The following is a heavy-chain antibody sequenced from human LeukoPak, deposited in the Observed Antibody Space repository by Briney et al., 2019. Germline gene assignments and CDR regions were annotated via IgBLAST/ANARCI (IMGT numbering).Heavy chain of an antibody. CDR3: ARGSRSSTSGHFDY. V-gene: IGHV4-30-2*01. CDR2: IYHSGST. J-gene: IGHJ4*02. CDR1: GGSISSGGYS. D-gene: IGHD2-2*01. Sequence: PSETLSLTCAVSGGSISSGGYSWSWIRQPPGEGLEWIGYIYHSGSTYYNPSLKSRVTISVDRSKNQFSLKLSSVTAADTAVYYCARGSRSSTSGHFDYWGQGTLVTVSS.